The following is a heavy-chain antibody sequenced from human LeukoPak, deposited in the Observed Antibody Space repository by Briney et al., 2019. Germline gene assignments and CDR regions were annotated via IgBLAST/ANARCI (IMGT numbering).Heavy chain of an antibody. CDR2: ISSNGGST. CDR1: GFTFSSYA. Sequence: QSGGSLRLSCAASGFTFSSYAMHWVRQAPGKGLEYVSAISSNGGSTYYANSVKGRFTISRDNSKNTLYLQMGSLRAEDMAVYYCARDASCTSLYYYYYMDVWGKGTTVTASS. CDR3: ARDASCTSLYYYYYMDV. J-gene: IGHJ6*03. D-gene: IGHD2-2*01. V-gene: IGHV3-64*01.